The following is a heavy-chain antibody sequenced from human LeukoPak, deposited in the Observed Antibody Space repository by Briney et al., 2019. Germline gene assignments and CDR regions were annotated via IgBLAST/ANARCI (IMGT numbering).Heavy chain of an antibody. V-gene: IGHV4-39*01. CDR3: ATAINSYGYNWFLDY. CDR2: IYYSGST. CDR1: GGSIISTIHY. J-gene: IGHJ4*02. D-gene: IGHD5-24*01. Sequence: SETLSLTCTVSGGSIISTIHYWGWIRQSPGKGLEWIGTIYYSGSTYYNPSLRSRVTISVDTSKNQFSLKLSSVTASDTAIYYCATAINSYGYNWFLDYWGQGTLVTVSS.